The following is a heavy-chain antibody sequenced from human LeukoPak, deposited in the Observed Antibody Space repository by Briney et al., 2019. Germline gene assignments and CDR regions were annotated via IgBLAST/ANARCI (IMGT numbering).Heavy chain of an antibody. CDR3: ARDYYDSSGYSGAFDI. J-gene: IGHJ3*02. V-gene: IGHV3-20*04. CDR1: GFTFDDFG. CDR2: INWSGGST. D-gene: IGHD3-22*01. Sequence: GGSLRLSCAASGFTFDDFGMSWVRQAPAKGLEWVSGINWSGGSTGYADSVKGRFTISRDNAKNSLYLQMNSLRAEDTALYYCARDYYDSSGYSGAFDIWGQGTMVTVSS.